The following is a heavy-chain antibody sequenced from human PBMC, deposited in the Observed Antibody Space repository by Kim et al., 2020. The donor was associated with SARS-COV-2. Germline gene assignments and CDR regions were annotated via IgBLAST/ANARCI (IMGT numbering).Heavy chain of an antibody. D-gene: IGHD3-16*01. CDR2: GIA. Sequence: GIANYAQKFQGGVTITADNSTSTAYMELSSLRSEDTAVYYCASPEGDGDYWGQGTLVTVSS. J-gene: IGHJ4*02. CDR3: ASPEGDGDY. V-gene: IGHV1-69*02.